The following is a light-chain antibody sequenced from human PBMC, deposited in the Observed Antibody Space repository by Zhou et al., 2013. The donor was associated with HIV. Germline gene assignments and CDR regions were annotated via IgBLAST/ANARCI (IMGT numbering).Light chain of an antibody. V-gene: IGKV3-20*01. CDR3: QRYAGSSYS. Sequence: IVLTQSPGTLSLSPGMRATLSCKTNQRLKFSDLAWYQQKPGRPPRLLIYSASSRAYGIPDRFSGSGFGTDFTLTISRLEPEDFAVYYCQRYAGSSYSFGQGTKLEIK. CDR1: QRLKFSD. J-gene: IGKJ2*01. CDR2: SAS.